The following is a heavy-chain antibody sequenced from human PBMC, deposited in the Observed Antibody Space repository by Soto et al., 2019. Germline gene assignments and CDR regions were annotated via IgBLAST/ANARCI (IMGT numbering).Heavy chain of an antibody. V-gene: IGHV3-23*01. J-gene: IGHJ4*02. Sequence: EVQLLESGGGLVQPGGSLRLSFAASGFTFSNYAMSWVRQAPGKGLEWVSAISGSGGSTYYADSVKGRFTISRDSSKNTLYLQMNSLGADDTAVYYCAKDREGSRNWGPFGYWGQGTLVTVSS. CDR2: ISGSGGST. CDR1: GFTFSNYA. D-gene: IGHD7-27*01. CDR3: AKDREGSRNWGPFGY.